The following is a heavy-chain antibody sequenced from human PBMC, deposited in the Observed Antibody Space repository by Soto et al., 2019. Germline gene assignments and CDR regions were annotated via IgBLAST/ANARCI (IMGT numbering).Heavy chain of an antibody. V-gene: IGHV3-30*03. D-gene: IGHD2-21*02. Sequence: QVHLVESGGGVVQPGRSLRLSCAASGFTFSNYGMQWVRQAPGKGLEWVTVISYDGSNKYYADSVKGRFTISRDNSKNTVYLQLSSLRPEDTAVYYCVGGRYFGDYWGQGALVTVSS. CDR3: VGGRYFGDY. J-gene: IGHJ4*02. CDR1: GFTFSNYG. CDR2: ISYDGSNK.